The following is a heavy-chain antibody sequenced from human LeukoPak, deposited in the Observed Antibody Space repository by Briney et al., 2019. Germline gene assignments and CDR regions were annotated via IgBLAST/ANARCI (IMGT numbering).Heavy chain of an antibody. CDR2: ISDSGGST. D-gene: IGHD6-19*01. V-gene: IGHV3-23*01. CDR3: ATLITGSGWYNY. J-gene: IGHJ4*02. CDR1: GLTFSTYW. Sequence: PGGSLRLSCAASGLTFSTYWMHWVRQAPGKGLEWVSAISDSGGSTYYADSVKGRFTISRDNSKNTLYVQMNSLRAEDTAIYYCATLITGSGWYNYWGQGTLVTVSS.